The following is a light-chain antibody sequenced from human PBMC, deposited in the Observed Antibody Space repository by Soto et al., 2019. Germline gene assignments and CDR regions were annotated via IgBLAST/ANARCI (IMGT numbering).Light chain of an antibody. J-gene: IGKJ1*01. Sequence: ETVMTQFPATLSVSPGERATLSCRASQSVSSNLAWYQQKPGQAPRLLIYGASTRATGIPARFSGSGSGTEFTLTISSLQSEDFAVYYCQQYNNWPPWTIGQGTKVEIK. CDR1: QSVSSN. CDR2: GAS. V-gene: IGKV3-15*01. CDR3: QQYNNWPPWT.